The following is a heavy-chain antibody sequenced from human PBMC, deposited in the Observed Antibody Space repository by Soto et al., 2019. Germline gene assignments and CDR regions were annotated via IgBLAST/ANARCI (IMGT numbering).Heavy chain of an antibody. J-gene: IGHJ4*01. CDR1: GASIGASY. CDR2: IFYSGST. CDR3: ASVSTVTKLYY. V-gene: IGHV4-59*01. Sequence: HVQMQESGPRLVKPSETLSLTCTVSGASIGASYWSWLRQSPGQGLEWMGYIFYSGSTNYSPSLNSRVSMTVDSSKNQVSLTLRSVTAADTAVYYCASVSTVTKLYYWGHGRLVTVSS. D-gene: IGHD4-17*01.